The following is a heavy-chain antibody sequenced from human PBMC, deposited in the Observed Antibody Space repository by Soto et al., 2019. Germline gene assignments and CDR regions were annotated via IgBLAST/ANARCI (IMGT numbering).Heavy chain of an antibody. CDR1: GYTFTSYA. CDR2: INAGSGNT. V-gene: IGHV1-3*01. J-gene: IGHJ4*02. CDR3: ARSIVVVTALDY. Sequence: ASVKVSCKASGYTFTSYAMHWVRQAPRQRLEWMGWINAGSGNTKYSQKFQGRVTITRDTSASTAYMELSSLRSEDTAVYYCARSIVVVTALDYWGQGTLVTVSS. D-gene: IGHD2-21*02.